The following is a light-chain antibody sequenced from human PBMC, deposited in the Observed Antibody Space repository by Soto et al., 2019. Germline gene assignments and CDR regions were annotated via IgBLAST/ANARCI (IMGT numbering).Light chain of an antibody. V-gene: IGKV3-20*01. Sequence: EIWLTQSPGTLSLSPGDRATLSCRASQSVSRSYLGWYQQKPGQAPRLLMYGASIRAAGVPDRFSGSGSGTEFTLTISRLEPEDFTVYYCHHYDTFSQGTQEDI. CDR1: QSVSRSY. CDR3: HHYDT. CDR2: GAS. J-gene: IGKJ1*01.